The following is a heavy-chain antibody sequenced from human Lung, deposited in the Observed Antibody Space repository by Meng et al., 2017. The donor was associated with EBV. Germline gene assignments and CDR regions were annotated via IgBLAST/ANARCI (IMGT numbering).Heavy chain of an antibody. CDR2: IYHSGIT. J-gene: IGHJ4*02. CDR1: GGSISSSNW. Sequence: QVLRKESGPGLVTPSGTLSLTCAVPGGSISSSNWWSWVRQPPGKGLEWIGKIYHSGITIYNPSLKSRVTMSVDNSKNQFSLKLNSMTAADTAVYYCARDPTGGEDHQRVWGQGTLVTVSS. CDR3: ARDPTGGEDHQRV. D-gene: IGHD1-14*01. V-gene: IGHV4-4*02.